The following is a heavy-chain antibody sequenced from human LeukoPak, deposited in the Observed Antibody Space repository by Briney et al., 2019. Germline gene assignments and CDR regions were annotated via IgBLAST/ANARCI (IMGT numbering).Heavy chain of an antibody. D-gene: IGHD3-22*01. V-gene: IGHV3-21*01. Sequence: GGSLRLSCAASGFTFSRSSMSWVRQAPGKGPEWVSSITGSGTYIYYADSVKGRFTISRDNIQRSVYLRMNSLRAEDTAVYYCAREYYYDTDAGNYWGPGTLVTVSS. J-gene: IGHJ4*02. CDR1: GFTFSRSS. CDR2: ITGSGTYI. CDR3: AREYYYDTDAGNY.